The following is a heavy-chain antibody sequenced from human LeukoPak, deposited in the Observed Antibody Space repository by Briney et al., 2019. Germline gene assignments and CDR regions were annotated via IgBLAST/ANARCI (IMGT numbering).Heavy chain of an antibody. D-gene: IGHD2-15*01. V-gene: IGHV5-51*01. CDR3: ARHGLEGCRGGMCYRSYYYYGVDV. Sequence: GESLKISCEASGYKFTDYWTSWVRQMPGKGLEWMGIIHPDEPYIKYSPSFRGQVTISADNSISTAYLQWSSLKASDTAMYFCARHGLEGCRGGMCYRSYYYYGVDVWGQGTTVTVSS. J-gene: IGHJ6*02. CDR2: IHPDEPYI. CDR1: GYKFTDYW.